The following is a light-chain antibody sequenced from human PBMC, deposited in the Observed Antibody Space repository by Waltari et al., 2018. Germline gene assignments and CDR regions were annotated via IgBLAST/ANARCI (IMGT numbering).Light chain of an antibody. CDR1: ENLAHSDGKTY. Sequence: DIVLTQSPLSLPVTLGQPASIFCRSRENLAHSDGKTYMHWFHQRPGQSPRRLIYKVSKRDSRVPDRFSGSGSCTEFTLTIIRVEAEDVGIYYCMQGSRWPPWTFGQGTKVEV. CDR3: MQGSRWPPWT. V-gene: IGKV2-30*02. J-gene: IGKJ1*01. CDR2: KVS.